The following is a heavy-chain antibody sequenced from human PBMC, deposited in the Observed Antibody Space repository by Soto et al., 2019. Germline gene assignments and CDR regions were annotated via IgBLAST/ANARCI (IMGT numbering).Heavy chain of an antibody. D-gene: IGHD6-13*01. CDR2: ISGGTSST. V-gene: IGHV3-23*01. CDR1: GFTFSSYA. J-gene: IGHJ4*02. CDR3: AKERWAAAGTPTLDY. Sequence: EVQLFESGGGLVQPGGSLRLSCAASGFTFSSYAMSWVRQAPGKGLGWVSAISGGTSSTYYADSVKGRFTISRDNSKNTLYLQMNSLRAEDTAVYYCAKERWAAAGTPTLDYWGQGTLVTVSS.